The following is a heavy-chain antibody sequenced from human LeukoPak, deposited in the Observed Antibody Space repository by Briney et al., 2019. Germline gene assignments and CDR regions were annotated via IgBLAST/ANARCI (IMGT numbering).Heavy chain of an antibody. D-gene: IGHD2-2*01. CDR1: GGSISSSSYY. Sequence: SETLSLTCTVSGGSISSSSYYWGWIRQPPGKGLEWIGSIYYSGSTYYNPSLKSRVTISVDTSKNQFSLKLSSVTAADTAVYYCARRGEGPAAILGMDVWGQGTTVTVPS. J-gene: IGHJ6*02. CDR2: IYYSGST. CDR3: ARRGEGPAAILGMDV. V-gene: IGHV4-39*01.